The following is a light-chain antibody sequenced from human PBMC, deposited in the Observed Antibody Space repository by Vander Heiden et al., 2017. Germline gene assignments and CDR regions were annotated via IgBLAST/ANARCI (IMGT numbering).Light chain of an antibody. V-gene: IGKV4-1*01. CDR2: WAS. J-gene: IGKJ4*01. Sequence: DIVMTQSPDSLAVSLGERATIDCKSSQSVFYSPNNYNYLAWYQQKPGQPPKLLIYWASTRESGVPDRFSGSGSGTDFTLTISSLQAEDVAVYYCQQYLAFPLTFGGGTEVEIK. CDR1: QSVFYSPNNYNY. CDR3: QQYLAFPLT.